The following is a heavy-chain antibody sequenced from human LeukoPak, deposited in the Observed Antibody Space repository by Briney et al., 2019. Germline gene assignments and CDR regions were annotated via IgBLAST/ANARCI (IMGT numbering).Heavy chain of an antibody. Sequence: SETLSLTCAVSGGSISSYYWSWIRQPPGKGLEWIGYIYYSGSTTYNPSLKSRVTISVDTSKNQFSLKLSSVTAADTAVYHCARRPDTVISYWYFDLWGRGTLVTVSS. CDR2: IYYSGST. CDR1: GGSISSYY. J-gene: IGHJ2*01. V-gene: IGHV4-59*08. D-gene: IGHD2-15*01. CDR3: ARRPDTVISYWYFDL.